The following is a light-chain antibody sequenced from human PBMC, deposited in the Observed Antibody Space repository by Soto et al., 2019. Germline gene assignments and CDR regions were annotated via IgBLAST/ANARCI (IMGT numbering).Light chain of an antibody. CDR3: AAWDGSLNGWV. Sequence: QSVLTQAPSVSGTPGQRVTISCSGSSSNIGSNTVSWYQQVPGPAPKVLIYSNVQRPSGVPDRFSGSKSGTSASLAIGGLQSKGAAAYSCAAWDGSLNGWVFGGVTKVTVL. CDR1: SSNIGSNT. CDR2: SNV. V-gene: IGLV1-44*01. J-gene: IGLJ3*02.